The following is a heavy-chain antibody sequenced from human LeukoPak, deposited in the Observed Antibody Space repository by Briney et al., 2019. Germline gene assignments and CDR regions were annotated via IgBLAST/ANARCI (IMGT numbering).Heavy chain of an antibody. CDR3: ARTQYYYDSSGSFGY. J-gene: IGHJ4*02. CDR1: GFTFSSYW. CDR2: IKQDESEK. D-gene: IGHD3-22*01. V-gene: IGHV3-7*01. Sequence: GGSLRLSCAASGFTFSSYWMSWVRQAPGKGLEWVANIKQDESEKYYVDSVKGRFTISRDNAKNSLYLQMNSLRAEDTAVYYCARTQYYYDSSGSFGYWGQGTLVTVSS.